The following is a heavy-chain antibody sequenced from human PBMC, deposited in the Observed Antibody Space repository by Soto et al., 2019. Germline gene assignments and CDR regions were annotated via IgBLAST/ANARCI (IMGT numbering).Heavy chain of an antibody. J-gene: IGHJ4*02. Sequence: QMQLEQSGPEVKKPGTSVKVSCKASGFTFTSSAFQWVRQARGQRLEWIGWIAVGSGYTNYAQRFQDRVTLTRDMSTATTYMELSRLTCEDTAIYYCAADATAWQQMVPSDYWGQGTLVTVSS. CDR1: GFTFTSSA. CDR2: IAVGSGYT. V-gene: IGHV1-58*01. D-gene: IGHD2-8*01. CDR3: AADATAWQQMVPSDY.